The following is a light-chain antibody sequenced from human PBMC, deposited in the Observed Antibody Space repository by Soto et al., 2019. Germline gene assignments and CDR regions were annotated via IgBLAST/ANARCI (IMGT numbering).Light chain of an antibody. V-gene: IGLV1-44*01. CDR3: ATWNDSLNVVV. Sequence: QSALTQPPSASGTPGQRVTISCSGSSSNIGSNTVNWHQQLPGTAPKLLIYSNDQRHSGVPDRFSGSKSGTSASLAISGLQSEDEADYYCATWNDSLNVVVFGGGTKLTVL. CDR2: SND. CDR1: SSNIGSNT. J-gene: IGLJ2*01.